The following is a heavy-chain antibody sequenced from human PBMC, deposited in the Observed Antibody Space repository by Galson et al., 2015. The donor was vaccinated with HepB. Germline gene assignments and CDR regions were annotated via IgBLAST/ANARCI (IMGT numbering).Heavy chain of an antibody. D-gene: IGHD6-13*01. CDR2: INSDGTYI. CDR3: ARTRGAAAGIFDH. CDR1: GFTFSSYW. J-gene: IGHJ4*02. V-gene: IGHV3-74*01. Sequence: SLRLSCAASGFTFSSYWMHWVRQAPGEGLVWVSRINSDGTYITYADSVKGRFTISRDNAKNTLYLQMNSPRAEDTALYYCARTRGAAAGIFDHWGQGTLVTVSS.